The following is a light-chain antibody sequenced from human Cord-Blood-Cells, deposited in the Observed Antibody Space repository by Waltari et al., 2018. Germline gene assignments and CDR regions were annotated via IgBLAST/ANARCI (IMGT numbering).Light chain of an antibody. V-gene: IGKV4-1*01. CDR1: QSVLYSSNNKNY. Sequence: DIVMTQSPDSLAVSLGERATINCKSSQSVLYSSNNKNYVAWYHQKPGQPPKLLIYWASTRESGVPDRFSGSGSGTDFTLTISSLQAEDVAVYYCQQYYSTPFTFGPGTKVDIK. CDR2: WAS. J-gene: IGKJ3*01. CDR3: QQYYSTPFT.